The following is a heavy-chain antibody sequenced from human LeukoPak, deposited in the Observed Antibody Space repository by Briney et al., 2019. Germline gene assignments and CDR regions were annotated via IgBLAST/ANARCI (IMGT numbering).Heavy chain of an antibody. CDR3: AKDGAYCSGGNCYDFDY. V-gene: IGHV3-30*18. Sequence: GGSLRLSCAASGFTFSSYGMHWVRQAPGKGLEWVAVISYDGSNKYYADSVKGRFTISRDNSKNTLYLQMNSLRAEDTAVYYCAKDGAYCSGGNCYDFDYWGQGTLVTVSS. CDR2: ISYDGSNK. D-gene: IGHD2-15*01. CDR1: GFTFSSYG. J-gene: IGHJ4*02.